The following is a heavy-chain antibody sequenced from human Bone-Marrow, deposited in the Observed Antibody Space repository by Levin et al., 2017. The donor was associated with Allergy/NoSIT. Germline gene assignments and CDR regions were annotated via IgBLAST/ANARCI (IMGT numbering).Heavy chain of an antibody. CDR1: GFSLSNSGMC. J-gene: IGHJ4*02. D-gene: IGHD1-26*01. V-gene: IGHV2-70*01. Sequence: CTFSGFSLSNSGMCVSWIRQPPGKALEWLALIDWDDDKYYSTSLKTRLTISKDTSKNQVVLTMTNMDSVDTATYYCARTGGEYVGFDYWGQGTLVTVSS. CDR2: IDWDDDK. CDR3: ARTGGEYVGFDY.